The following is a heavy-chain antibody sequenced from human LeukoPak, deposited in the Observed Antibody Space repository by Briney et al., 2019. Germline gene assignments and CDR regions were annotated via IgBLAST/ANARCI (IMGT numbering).Heavy chain of an antibody. CDR1: GFTFDDYA. V-gene: IGHV3-9*01. Sequence: GGSLRLSCAASGFTFDDYAMHWVRQAPGKGLEWVSGISWNSGSIGYADSVTGRFTISRDNAKNSLYLQMNSLRAEDTALYYCAKDMGPSGGYYDSSGYPFDYWGQGTLVTVSS. CDR2: ISWNSGSI. D-gene: IGHD3-22*01. J-gene: IGHJ4*02. CDR3: AKDMGPSGGYYDSSGYPFDY.